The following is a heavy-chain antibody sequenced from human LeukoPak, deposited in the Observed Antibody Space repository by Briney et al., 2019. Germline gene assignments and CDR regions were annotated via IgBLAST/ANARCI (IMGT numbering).Heavy chain of an antibody. J-gene: IGHJ4*02. V-gene: IGHV4-59*01. D-gene: IGHD3-9*01. CDR1: GGSISSYY. CDR2: IYYSGST. Sequence: SETLSLTXTVSGGSISSYYWSWIRQPPGKGLEWIRYIYYSGSTNYNPSLKSRVTISVDTSKNQFSLKLSSVTAADTAVYYCARGPTYDILTGSLDYWGQGTLVTVSS. CDR3: ARGPTYDILTGSLDY.